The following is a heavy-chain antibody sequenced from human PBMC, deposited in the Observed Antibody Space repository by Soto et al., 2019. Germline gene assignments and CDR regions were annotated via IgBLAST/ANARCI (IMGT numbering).Heavy chain of an antibody. V-gene: IGHV1-8*01. CDR1: GYPLTTYD. J-gene: IGHJ6*01. D-gene: IGHD3-3*01. CDR3: ARERKFDFWRKGLDV. Sequence: GSVEVFCKASGYPLTTYDINLVRQAPGQGLEWLGWMDPNSGSTGYAQNFQGRITMTRNISRNTAHMELSSLQSEDTAVYYCARERKFDFWRKGLDVWGQGTTVTVSS. CDR2: MDPNSGST.